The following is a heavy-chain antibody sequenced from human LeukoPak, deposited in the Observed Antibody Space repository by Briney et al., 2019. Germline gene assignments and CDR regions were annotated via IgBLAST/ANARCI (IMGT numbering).Heavy chain of an antibody. CDR1: GYTFIDYY. CDR2: IDHNSGRT. D-gene: IGHD6-19*01. V-gene: IGHV1-2*02. CDR3: TRLAVGIDG. Sequence: ASVTVSFTASGYTFIDYYIHWVRQAPGQAHGQGLEWMGWIDHNSGRTNYAQKFQGRVTMTRETSISPAYIELSRLSSDDTAVYYCTRLAVGIDGWGQGSLVTV. J-gene: IGHJ4*02.